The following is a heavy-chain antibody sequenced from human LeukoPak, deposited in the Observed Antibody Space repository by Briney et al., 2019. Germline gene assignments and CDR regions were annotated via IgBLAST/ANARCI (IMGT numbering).Heavy chain of an antibody. V-gene: IGHV4-4*02. CDR3: SRIGSGSLFGMDV. J-gene: IGHJ6*02. CDR1: GGSISSSNW. CDR2: IYHSGST. D-gene: IGHD3-10*01. Sequence: PSGTLSLTCAVSGGSISSSNWWSWVRQPPGKGLEWIGEIYHSGSTNYNPSLKSRVTISVDKSKNQFSLKLSSVTAADTAVYYCSRIGSGSLFGMDVWGQGTTVTVSS.